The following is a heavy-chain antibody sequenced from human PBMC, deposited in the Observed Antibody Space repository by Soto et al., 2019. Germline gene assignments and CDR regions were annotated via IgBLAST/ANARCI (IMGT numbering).Heavy chain of an antibody. CDR2: IYYSGST. J-gene: IGHJ6*02. Sequence: SETLSLTCTVSGGSISSYYWSWIRQPPGKGLEWIGYIYYSGSTNYNPSLKSRVTISVDTSKNQFSLKLSSVTAADTAVYYCARDSLEYYDFWSGWDYYYGMDVWGQGTTVTVSS. D-gene: IGHD3-3*01. V-gene: IGHV4-59*01. CDR3: ARDSLEYYDFWSGWDYYYGMDV. CDR1: GGSISSYY.